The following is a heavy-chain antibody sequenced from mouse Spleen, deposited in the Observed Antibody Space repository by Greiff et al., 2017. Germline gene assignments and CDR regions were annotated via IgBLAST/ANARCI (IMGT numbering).Heavy chain of an antibody. CDR1: GFTFSDYY. CDR2: ISNGGGST. J-gene: IGHJ2*01. V-gene: IGHV5-12*02. Sequence: EVQLVESGGGLVQPGGSLKLSCATSGFTFSDYYMYWVRQTPEKRLEWVAYISNGGGSTYYPDTVKGRFTISRDNAKNTLYLQMSRLKSEDTAMYYCARHFFDYWGQGTTLTVSS. CDR3: ARHFFDY.